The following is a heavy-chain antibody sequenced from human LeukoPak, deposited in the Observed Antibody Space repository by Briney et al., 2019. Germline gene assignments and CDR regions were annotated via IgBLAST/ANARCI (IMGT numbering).Heavy chain of an antibody. D-gene: IGHD6-13*01. Sequence: PSETLSHTRTVSGGSMCIYYWTCIRQPPGQRLEWIAYTYNSGRTNYNPSLKSRVTISADTSKNQFSLKLDSVTAADTGIYYCARRRRIGAAGGDGMDVWGQGTTVTVSS. J-gene: IGHJ6*02. CDR1: GGSMCIYY. V-gene: IGHV4-4*09. CDR3: ARRRRIGAAGGDGMDV. CDR2: TYNSGRT.